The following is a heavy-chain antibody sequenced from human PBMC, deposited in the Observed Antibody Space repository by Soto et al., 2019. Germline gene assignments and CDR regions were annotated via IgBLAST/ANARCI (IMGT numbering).Heavy chain of an antibody. CDR1: GYSFTGHY. D-gene: IGHD4-4*01. Sequence: ASVKVSCKASGYSFTGHYVHCMRQAPGQGLEWMGWINPGNGDTKYAQRFQGRVTMTRDTSISTHYMELSALKSDDTAVYYCARAWAEGYYGNPYYFDYWGQGTLVTVSS. V-gene: IGHV1-2*02. CDR2: INPGNGDT. J-gene: IGHJ4*02. CDR3: ARAWAEGYYGNPYYFDY.